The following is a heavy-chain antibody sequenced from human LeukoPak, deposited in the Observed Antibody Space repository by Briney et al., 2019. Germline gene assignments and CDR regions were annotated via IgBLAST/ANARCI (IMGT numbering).Heavy chain of an antibody. CDR3: AKPISGSLAVTADWFHP. CDR1: GFAFSVYA. V-gene: IGHV3-23*01. D-gene: IGHD6-19*01. CDR2: INANSGTT. J-gene: IGHJ5*01. Sequence: GGSLRLSCAASGFAFSVYAMSWLRHPPGKGLEGVSTINANSGTTSYAASVRGRFTISRDNSKNTLYLQLNTLRADDTATYYCAKPISGSLAVTADWFHPWGQGTLVVVSS.